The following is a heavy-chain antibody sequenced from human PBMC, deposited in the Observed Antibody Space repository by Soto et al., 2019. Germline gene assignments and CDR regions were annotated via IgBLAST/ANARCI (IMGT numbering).Heavy chain of an antibody. J-gene: IGHJ4*02. CDR3: ARQNRDTPMVPFDV. CDR2: LVPQFGTP. Sequence: QVQLMQSGAEVKKPGSSVKVSCLASRGTLNRYAINWVRQAPGHGLEWLGALVPQFGTPNYAQKFQDRVTIVADESTNTTSMELRGLTSDDTAVYYCARQNRDTPMVPFDVWGQGTLVTVSS. CDR1: RGTLNRYA. D-gene: IGHD5-18*01. V-gene: IGHV1-69*01.